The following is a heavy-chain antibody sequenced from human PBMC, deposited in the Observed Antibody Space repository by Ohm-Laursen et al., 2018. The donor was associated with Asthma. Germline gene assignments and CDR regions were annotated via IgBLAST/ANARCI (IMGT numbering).Heavy chain of an antibody. D-gene: IGHD3-10*01. CDR2: ISYDGSNK. V-gene: IGHV3-30*03. CDR1: GFAFSSYG. Sequence: SLRLSCAASGFAFSSYGMHWVRQAPGKGLEWVAVISYDGSNKYYADSVKGRFTISRDNSKNTLYLQMNSLRAEDTAVYYCARGVVVQGVIPNLYYYGMDVWGQGTTVTVSS. CDR3: ARGVVVQGVIPNLYYYGMDV. J-gene: IGHJ6*02.